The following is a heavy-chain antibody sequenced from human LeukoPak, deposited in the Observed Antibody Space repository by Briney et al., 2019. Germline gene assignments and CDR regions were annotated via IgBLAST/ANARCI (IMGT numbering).Heavy chain of an antibody. V-gene: IGHV3-30*18. J-gene: IGHJ3*02. CDR2: ISYDGSNK. CDR3: AKVSLYPLDAFDI. Sequence: PGRSLRLSCAASGFTFSSYGMHWVRQAPGKGLEWVAVISYDGSNKYYADSVKGRFTISRDNSKNTLYLRMNSLRAEDTAVYYCAKVSLYPLDAFDIWGQGTVVTVSS. D-gene: IGHD2-2*02. CDR1: GFTFSSYG.